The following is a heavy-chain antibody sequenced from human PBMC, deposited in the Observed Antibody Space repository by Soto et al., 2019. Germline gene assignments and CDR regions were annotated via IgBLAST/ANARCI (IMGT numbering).Heavy chain of an antibody. CDR2: IKSKTDGGTA. V-gene: IGHV3-15*01. CDR3: TTGIYYDILTGYHNVAY. CDR1: GFNLSHPW. J-gene: IGHJ4*02. Sequence: EVQLVASGGGLVKPGGSLRLSCVASGFNLSHPWMTWVRQAAGKGLEWVGRIKSKTDGGTADYAAPVKGRATISRDDSKNTVYLQMNSLKTEDTAVYYCTTGIYYDILTGYHNVAYWGQGALVTVSS. D-gene: IGHD3-9*01.